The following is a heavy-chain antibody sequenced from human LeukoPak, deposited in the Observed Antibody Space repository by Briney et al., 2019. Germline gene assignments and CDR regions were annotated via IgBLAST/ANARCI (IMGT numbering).Heavy chain of an antibody. V-gene: IGHV1-2*02. D-gene: IGHD3-10*01. Sequence: SVTVSCKASVYTFTRYYMYWVRQAPGDRREWMGWINPNSGGTDYAQKFQGRVTMTRDTSISTAYMELSSLISDDKAVYYCAREDYYGSGSPDYWGQGTLITVS. J-gene: IGHJ4*02. CDR3: AREDYYGSGSPDY. CDR1: VYTFTRYY. CDR2: INPNSGGT.